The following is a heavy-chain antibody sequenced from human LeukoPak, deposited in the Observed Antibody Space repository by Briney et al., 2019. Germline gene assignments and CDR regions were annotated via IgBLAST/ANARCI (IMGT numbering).Heavy chain of an antibody. J-gene: IGHJ4*02. CDR2: IKQDGSEK. CDR3: ARDPRGSGEPYYFDY. Sequence: GGSLRLSCAASGFTFSSYWMSWVRQAPGKGLEWVANIKQDGSEKYYVDSVKGRFTISRDNAKNSLYLQMNSLRAEDTAVYYCARDPRGSGEPYYFDYWGQGTLVTVSS. D-gene: IGHD2-15*01. V-gene: IGHV3-7*01. CDR1: GFTFSSYW.